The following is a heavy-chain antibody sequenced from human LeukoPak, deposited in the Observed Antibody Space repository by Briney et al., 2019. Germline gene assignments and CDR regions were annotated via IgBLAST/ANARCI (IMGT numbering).Heavy chain of an antibody. CDR2: ISSSSYI. CDR1: GFTFSSYS. CDR3: ARGISDVHFDY. V-gene: IGHV3-21*01. Sequence: GGSLRLSCAASGFTFSSYSMNWVRQAPGKGLEWVSSISSSSYIYYADSVKGRFTISRDNAKNSLYLQMNSLRAEDTAVYYCARGISDVHFDYWGQGTLVTVSS. J-gene: IGHJ4*02. D-gene: IGHD6-6*01.